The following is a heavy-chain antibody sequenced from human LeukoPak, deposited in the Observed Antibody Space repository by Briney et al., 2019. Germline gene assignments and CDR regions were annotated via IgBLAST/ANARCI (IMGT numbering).Heavy chain of an antibody. Sequence: GGSLRLSCEASGFGMSVYWMSWVRQAPGKGLEWVGNVKQDGSERNYVDSVKGRFTISRDSAKKSLYLQMNSLRAEDTAVYYRARDWGAYYHFFDYWGQGTLVTVSS. V-gene: IGHV3-7*01. D-gene: IGHD3-22*01. J-gene: IGHJ4*02. CDR3: ARDWGAYYHFFDY. CDR1: GFGMSVYW. CDR2: VKQDGSER.